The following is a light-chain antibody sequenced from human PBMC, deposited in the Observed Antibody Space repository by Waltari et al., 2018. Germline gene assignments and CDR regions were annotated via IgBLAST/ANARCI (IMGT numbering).Light chain of an antibody. CDR3: QKYGTLPAT. CDR1: QSLTRT. V-gene: IGKV3-20*01. Sequence: CRASQSLTRTLAWYQQNPGHAPMLLIYDASTRATGIPDRFSGSGSGTDFSLTISRLEPEDFAVYYCQKYGTLPATFGQGTKVEIK. J-gene: IGKJ1*01. CDR2: DAS.